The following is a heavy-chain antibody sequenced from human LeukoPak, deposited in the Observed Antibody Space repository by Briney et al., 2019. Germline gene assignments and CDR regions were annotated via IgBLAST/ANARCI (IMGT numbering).Heavy chain of an antibody. V-gene: IGHV1-69*05. J-gene: IGHJ5*02. Sequence: SVKVSCKASGGTLSSYAISWVRQAPGQGLEWMGGIIPIFGTANYAQKFQGRVTITTDESTSTAYMELSRLRSEDTAVYYCAREVGWLQTHNWFDPWGQGTLVTVSS. D-gene: IGHD5-24*01. CDR2: IIPIFGTA. CDR1: GGTLSSYA. CDR3: AREVGWLQTHNWFDP.